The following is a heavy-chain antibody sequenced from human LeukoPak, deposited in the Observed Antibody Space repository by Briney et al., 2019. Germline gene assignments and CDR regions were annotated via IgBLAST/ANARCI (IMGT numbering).Heavy chain of an antibody. CDR2: ISWNSGSI. CDR1: GFTFDDYA. J-gene: IGHJ6*04. Sequence: PGGSLRLSCAASGFTFDDYAMHWVRHAPGKGLEWVSGISWNSGSIGYADSVKGRFTISRDNAKNSLYLQMNSLRAEDTALYYCAKVDVWGKGTTVTISS. V-gene: IGHV3-9*01. CDR3: AKVDV.